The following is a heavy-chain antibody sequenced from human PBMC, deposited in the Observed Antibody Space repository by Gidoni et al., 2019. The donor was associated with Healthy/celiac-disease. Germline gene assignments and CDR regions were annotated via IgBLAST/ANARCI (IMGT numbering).Heavy chain of an antibody. D-gene: IGHD5-12*01. J-gene: IGHJ3*02. CDR1: GGSISSGGYY. Sequence: QVQLQESGPGLVKPSQTLSLTCTVSGGSISSGGYYWSWIRQHPGKGLEWNGYIYYSGSTYYNPSLKSRVTISVDTSKNQFSLKLSSVTAADTAVYYCARDVGRWLQLYAFDIWGQGTMVTVSS. CDR3: ARDVGRWLQLYAFDI. CDR2: IYYSGST. V-gene: IGHV4-31*03.